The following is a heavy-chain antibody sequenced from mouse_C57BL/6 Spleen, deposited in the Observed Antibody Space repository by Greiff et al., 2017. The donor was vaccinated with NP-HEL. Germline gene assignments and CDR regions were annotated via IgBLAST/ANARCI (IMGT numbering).Heavy chain of an antibody. D-gene: IGHD2-10*02. V-gene: IGHV1-80*01. Sequence: VQLQQSGAELVKPGASVKISCKASGYAFSSYWMNWVKQRPGKGLEWIGQIYPGDGDTNYNGKFKGKATLTAEKSSSTAYMHLSSLTSEDSAVYFCARSSNYAMDYWGQGTSVTVSS. CDR2: IYPGDGDT. J-gene: IGHJ4*01. CDR3: ARSSNYAMDY. CDR1: GYAFSSYW.